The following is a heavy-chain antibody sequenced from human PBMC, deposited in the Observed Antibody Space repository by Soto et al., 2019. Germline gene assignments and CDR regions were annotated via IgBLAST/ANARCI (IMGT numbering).Heavy chain of an antibody. V-gene: IGHV3-21*01. J-gene: IGHJ3*02. CDR1: GFTFSSYS. Sequence: GGSLRLSCAASGFTFSSYSMNWVRQAPGKGLEWVSSISSSSSYIYYADSVKGRFTISRDNAKNSLYLQMNSLRAEDTAVYYCARERRTVQFPIGAWAFDIWGQGTMVTVSS. D-gene: IGHD1-1*01. CDR2: ISSSSSYI. CDR3: ARERRTVQFPIGAWAFDI.